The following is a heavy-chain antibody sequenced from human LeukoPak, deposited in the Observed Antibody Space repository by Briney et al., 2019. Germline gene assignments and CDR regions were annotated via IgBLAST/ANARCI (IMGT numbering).Heavy chain of an antibody. D-gene: IGHD6-19*01. CDR1: GFIVSSNY. CDR3: ARIGWYSSGWYKDY. CDR2: IYSGGST. V-gene: IGHV3-53*01. Sequence: GGSLRLSCAASGFIVSSNYMSWVRKAPGKGLEWVSVIYSGGSTYYADSVKGRFTISRDNSKNTLYLQMNSLRAEDTAVYYCARIGWYSSGWYKDYWGQGTLVTVSS. J-gene: IGHJ4*02.